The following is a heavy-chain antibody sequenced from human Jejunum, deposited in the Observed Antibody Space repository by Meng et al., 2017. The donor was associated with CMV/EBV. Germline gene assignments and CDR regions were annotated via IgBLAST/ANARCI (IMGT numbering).Heavy chain of an antibody. CDR2: IYGCGTT. CDR3: TRGGED. J-gene: IGHJ4*02. CDR1: GFTVSSSF. Sequence: GGWFQTGAFLRFSCAASGFTVSSSFISVVRPAPGKGLEWVSVIYGCGTTYYADSVKGRFTISRDNSKNTVYLQMNSLRAEDTAVYYCTRGGEDWGQGTLVTVSS. V-gene: IGHV3-53*01.